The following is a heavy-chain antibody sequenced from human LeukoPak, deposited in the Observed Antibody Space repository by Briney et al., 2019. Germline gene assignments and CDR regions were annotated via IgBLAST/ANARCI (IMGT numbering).Heavy chain of an antibody. CDR3: AGGDTILPMDV. Sequence: ASQTLSLTCAVSGGSISSGGYSWSWIRQPPEKGLEWIGYIYHSGSTYYNPSLKSRVTISVDRSKNQFSLKLSSVTAADTAVYYCAGGDTILPMDVWGQGTTVTVSS. CDR2: IYHSGST. J-gene: IGHJ6*02. V-gene: IGHV4-30-2*01. D-gene: IGHD3-3*01. CDR1: GGSISSGGYS.